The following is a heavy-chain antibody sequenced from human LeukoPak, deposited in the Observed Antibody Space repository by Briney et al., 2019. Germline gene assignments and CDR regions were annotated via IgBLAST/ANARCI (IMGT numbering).Heavy chain of an antibody. CDR3: ARDPLPDYYESSCYWR. J-gene: IGHJ4*02. D-gene: IGHD3-22*01. V-gene: IGHV3-53*01. Sequence: GGSLRLSCAASGFTVSSNYMSWVRQAPGKGLEWVSVIYSSGSTYYAASLKGRVTISRDNTKITLYLQISGLRAEDTVVYYCARDPLPDYYESSCYWRWGQGTLVTVSS. CDR1: GFTVSSNY. CDR2: IYSSGST.